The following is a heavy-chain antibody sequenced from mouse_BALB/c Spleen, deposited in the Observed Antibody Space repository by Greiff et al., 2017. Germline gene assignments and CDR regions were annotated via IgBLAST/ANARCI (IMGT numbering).Heavy chain of an antibody. CDR1: GYSITSGYY. V-gene: IGHV3-6*02. D-gene: IGHD2-14*01. CDR3: ARALNRYNFDY. J-gene: IGHJ2*01. CDR2: ISYDGSN. Sequence: DVQLQESGPGLVKPSQSLSLTCSVTGYSITSGYYWNWIRQFPGNKLEWMGYISYDGSNNYNPSLKNRISITRDTSKNQFFLKLNSVTTEDTATYYCARALNRYNFDYWGQGTTLTVAS.